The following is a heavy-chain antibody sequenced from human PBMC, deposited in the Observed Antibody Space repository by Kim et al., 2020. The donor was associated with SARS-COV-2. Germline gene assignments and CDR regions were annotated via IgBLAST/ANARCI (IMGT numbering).Heavy chain of an antibody. V-gene: IGHV3-23*01. CDR1: GFTFRTYV. CDR2: ISANGADT. Sequence: GGSLRLSCAASGFTFRTYVMTWVRQAPGKGLEWVSTISANGADTLYADSVKGRFTISRDNSENTLYLQMNSLRADDTAVYYCASRGPDRGLDIWGQGTKVTVSS. D-gene: IGHD3-10*01. J-gene: IGHJ3*02. CDR3: ASRGPDRGLDI.